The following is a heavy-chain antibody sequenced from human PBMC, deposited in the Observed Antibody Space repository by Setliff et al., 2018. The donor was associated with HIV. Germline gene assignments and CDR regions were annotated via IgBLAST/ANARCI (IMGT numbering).Heavy chain of an antibody. CDR3: ARVGATPIDAFDI. Sequence: GASVKVSCKTSGGTFSSYAISWVRQAPGQGLEWMGGIIPILGIANYAQKFQGRVTITADKSTSTAYMELSSLRSEDTAVYYCARVGATPIDAFDIWGQGTMVTVSS. D-gene: IGHD1-26*01. J-gene: IGHJ3*02. CDR2: IIPILGIA. V-gene: IGHV1-69*10. CDR1: GGTFSSYA.